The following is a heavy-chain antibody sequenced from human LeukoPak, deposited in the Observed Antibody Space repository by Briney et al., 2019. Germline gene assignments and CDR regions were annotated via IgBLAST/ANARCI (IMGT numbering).Heavy chain of an antibody. CDR3: ARAAAGYWYFAL. Sequence: PGGSLRLSCAASGFTFGSYAMTWVRQAPGKGLEWVSGISGSVNSTCYADSVKGRFTISRDNSKSSLFLQMNSLGAEDTAVYYCARAAAGYWYFALWGRGTLVTVSS. V-gene: IGHV3-23*01. CDR1: GFTFGSYA. D-gene: IGHD6-13*01. J-gene: IGHJ2*01. CDR2: ISGSVNST.